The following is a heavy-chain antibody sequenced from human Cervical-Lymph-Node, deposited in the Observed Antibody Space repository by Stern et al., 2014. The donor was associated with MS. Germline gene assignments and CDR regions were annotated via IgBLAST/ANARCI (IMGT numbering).Heavy chain of an antibody. Sequence: VQLVESGGGVVQPGRSLRLSCAASGFTFSSSGMHWVRQAPGQGLEWLASIWYDGSNRYYADSGKGRFTISRDNSKNTLYLQMNSLRAEDTAVYYCAREGGNTAEYFQHWGQGTLVTVSS. D-gene: IGHD4-23*01. CDR1: GFTFSSSG. CDR3: AREGGNTAEYFQH. V-gene: IGHV3-33*01. CDR2: IWYDGSNR. J-gene: IGHJ1*01.